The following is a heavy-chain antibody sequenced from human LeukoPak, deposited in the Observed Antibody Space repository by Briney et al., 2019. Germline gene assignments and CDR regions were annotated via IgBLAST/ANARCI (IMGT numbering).Heavy chain of an antibody. CDR1: GFSLGSHP. V-gene: IGHV3-23*01. CDR2: ITGSGNYT. CDR3: ARGVTAARLYYFYY. Sequence: PGGALRHSSVPSGFSLGSHPINWVRPAPGKGVEWVSVITGSGNYTYYIDSVHVRFPISRDSSKNMLLLQLKSVRAEDTAVYDCARGVTAARLYYFYYWDRGIGVTVSA. J-gene: IGHJ4*02. D-gene: IGHD2-21*02.